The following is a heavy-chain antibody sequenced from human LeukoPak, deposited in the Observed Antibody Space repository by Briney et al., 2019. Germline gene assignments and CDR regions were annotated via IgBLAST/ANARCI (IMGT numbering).Heavy chain of an antibody. CDR3: ARDPEATVVTPVDY. CDR2: VSAYNGNT. CDR1: GYTFTIYG. J-gene: IGHJ4*02. V-gene: IGHV1-18*01. D-gene: IGHD4-23*01. Sequence: ASVKVSCKASGYTFTIYGISWVRQAPGQGLEWMGWVSAYNGNTNYAQNLQGRVTMTTDTSTSTAYMELRSLRSDDTAVYYCARDPEATVVTPVDYWGQGTLVTVSS.